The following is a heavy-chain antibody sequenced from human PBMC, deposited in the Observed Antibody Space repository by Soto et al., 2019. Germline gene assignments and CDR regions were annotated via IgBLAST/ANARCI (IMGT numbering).Heavy chain of an antibody. V-gene: IGHV1-58*01. J-gene: IGHJ5*02. CDR3: AAGGVAPYDFWSGLKILNWFDP. Sequence: ASVKVSCKASGFTFTSSAVQWVRQARGQRLEWIGWIVVGSGNTNYAQKFQERVTITRDMSTSTAYMELSSLRSEDTAVYYWAAGGVAPYDFWSGLKILNWFDPWGQGTLVTVSS. CDR1: GFTFTSSA. D-gene: IGHD3-3*01. CDR2: IVVGSGNT.